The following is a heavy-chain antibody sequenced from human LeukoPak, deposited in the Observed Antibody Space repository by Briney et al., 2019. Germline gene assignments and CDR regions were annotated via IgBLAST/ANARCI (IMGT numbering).Heavy chain of an antibody. CDR1: GFTFSSYA. J-gene: IGHJ4*02. V-gene: IGHV3-23*01. CDR2: ISGSGGST. D-gene: IGHD3-22*01. Sequence: GGSLRLSCAASGFTFSSYAMSWVRQTPGKGLEWVSAISGSGGSTYYADSVKGRFTISRGNSKNTLYLQMNSLRAEDTAVYYCAKDPPTFYYDTSGYYPGYYWGQGTLVTVSS. CDR3: AKDPPTFYYDTSGYYPGYY.